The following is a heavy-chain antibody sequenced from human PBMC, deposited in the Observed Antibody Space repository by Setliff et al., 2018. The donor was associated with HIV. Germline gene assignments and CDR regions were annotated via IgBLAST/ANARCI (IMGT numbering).Heavy chain of an antibody. V-gene: IGHV4-39*01. CDR1: GGSITSRSYY. J-gene: IGHJ4*02. D-gene: IGHD6-19*01. CDR3: ASQPAYSTDWYPPGYFDY. CDR2: IDYSGST. Sequence: SETLSLTCTVSGGSITSRSYYWGWIRQSPGKGLEWIGSIDYSGSTYYNPSLKSRVTIFVDTSKNQFSLKLNSVITADTAVYYCASQPAYSTDWYPPGYFDYWGQGTLVTVSS.